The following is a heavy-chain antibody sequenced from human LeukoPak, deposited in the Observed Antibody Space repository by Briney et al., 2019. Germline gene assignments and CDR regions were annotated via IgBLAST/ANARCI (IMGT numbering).Heavy chain of an antibody. CDR1: GFTFSSYS. D-gene: IGHD1-26*01. J-gene: IGHJ6*03. V-gene: IGHV3-48*04. CDR3: ARQANSRGYYYYYYMDV. CDR2: ISSSSSTI. Sequence: GGSLRLSCAASGFTFSSYSMNWVRQAPGKGLEWVSYISSSSSTIYYADSVKGRFTISRDNAKNSLYLQMNSLRAEDTAVYYCARQANSRGYYYYYYMDVWGKGTTVTISS.